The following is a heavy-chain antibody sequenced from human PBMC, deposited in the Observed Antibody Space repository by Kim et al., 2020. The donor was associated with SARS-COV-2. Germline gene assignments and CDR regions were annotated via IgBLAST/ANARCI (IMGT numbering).Heavy chain of an antibody. D-gene: IGHD2-2*01. CDR3: ARETSDRHIDH. J-gene: IGHJ4*02. V-gene: IGHV3-53*01. CDR2: IYSGGGT. CDR1: GLTVSSNH. Sequence: GGSLRLSCAASGLTVSSNHVSWVRQAPGKGLEWVSIIYSGGGTYYADSVKGRFTISRDSSKNTVYLQMDSLRAEDTALYYCARETSDRHIDHWGQGTLVT.